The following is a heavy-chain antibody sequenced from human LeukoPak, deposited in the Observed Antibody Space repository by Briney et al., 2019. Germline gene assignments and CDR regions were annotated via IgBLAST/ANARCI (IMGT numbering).Heavy chain of an antibody. CDR2: IIPIFGIA. CDR1: GGTFSSYA. V-gene: IGHV1-69*04. CDR3: ASRYCSGGSCYSGPFDY. Sequence: ASVKVSCKASGGTFSSYAISWVRQAPGQGLEWMGRIIPIFGIANYAQKFQGRVTITADKSTSTAYMELSRLRTEDTAVYYCASRYCSGGSCYSGPFDYWGQGTLVTVSS. J-gene: IGHJ4*02. D-gene: IGHD2-15*01.